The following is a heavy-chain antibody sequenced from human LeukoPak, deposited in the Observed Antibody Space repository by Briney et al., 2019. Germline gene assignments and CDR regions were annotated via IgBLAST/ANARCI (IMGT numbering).Heavy chain of an antibody. J-gene: IGHJ6*02. V-gene: IGHV3-23*01. D-gene: IGHD3-22*01. CDR2: ISGSGGST. CDR3: ANAIGPMIVVVDYYYGMDV. Sequence: TWVRQHPGEGLEWVSAISGSGGSTYYADSVKGRFTISRDNSKNTLYLQMNSLRAEDTAVYYCANAIGPMIVVVDYYYGMDVWGQGTTVTVSS.